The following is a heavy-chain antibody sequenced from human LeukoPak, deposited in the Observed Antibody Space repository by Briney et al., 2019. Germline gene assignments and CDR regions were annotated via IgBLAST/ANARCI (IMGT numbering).Heavy chain of an antibody. Sequence: GGSLRLSCAASGFTFSSYSMNWVRQAPGKGLEWVSSISSSSSYIYYADSVKGRFTISRDNAKNSLYLQMNSLRAEDTAVYYCAGYSGGRRQDWFDYWGQGTLVTVSS. CDR1: GFTFSSYS. D-gene: IGHD2-21*01. J-gene: IGHJ4*02. CDR2: ISSSSSYI. V-gene: IGHV3-21*01. CDR3: AGYSGGRRQDWFDY.